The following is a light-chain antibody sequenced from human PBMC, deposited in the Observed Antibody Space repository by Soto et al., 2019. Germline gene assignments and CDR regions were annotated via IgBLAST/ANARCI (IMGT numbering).Light chain of an antibody. CDR2: HAS. CDR3: QQYNSYS. V-gene: IGKV1-5*01. J-gene: IGKJ1*01. CDR1: QSISNW. Sequence: DIQMTQSPSTLPASVGDRVTITCRASQSISNWLVWYQQKPGTAPKVLIYHASNLQSGVASRFSGSGSGTEFTLASSSLEPDEFATYYCQQYNSYSFGQGTKVEIK.